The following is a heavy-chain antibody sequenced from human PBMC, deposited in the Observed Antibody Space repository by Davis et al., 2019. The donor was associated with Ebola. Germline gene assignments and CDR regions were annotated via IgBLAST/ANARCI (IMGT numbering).Heavy chain of an antibody. D-gene: IGHD2-2*01. Sequence: MPSQTLSLTCAVYGGSFSGYYWSWIRQPPGKGLEWIGEINHSGSTNYNPSLKSRVTISVDTSKNQSSLKLSSVTAADTAVYYCARCRVPAAIGPKYYYYYGMDVWGQGTTVTVSS. CDR2: INHSGST. CDR1: GGSFSGYY. CDR3: ARCRVPAAIGPKYYYYYGMDV. J-gene: IGHJ6*02. V-gene: IGHV4-34*01.